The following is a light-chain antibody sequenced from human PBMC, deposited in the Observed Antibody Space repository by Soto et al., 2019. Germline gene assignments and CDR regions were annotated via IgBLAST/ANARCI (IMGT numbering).Light chain of an antibody. CDR2: DAS. CDR3: QQYDNLLPLT. J-gene: IGKJ4*01. V-gene: IGKV1-33*01. Sequence: DIQMTQSPSSLSASVGDRVTITCQASQDISNYLNWYQQKPGKAPKLLIYDASNLETGVPSRFSGSGSGTDFTFTISSLLPEDIATYYCQQYDNLLPLTFGGGTKVEIK. CDR1: QDISNY.